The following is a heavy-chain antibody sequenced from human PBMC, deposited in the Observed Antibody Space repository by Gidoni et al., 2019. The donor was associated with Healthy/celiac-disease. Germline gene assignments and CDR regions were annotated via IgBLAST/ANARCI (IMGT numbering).Heavy chain of an antibody. CDR3: ARAHRQLLHNWFDP. J-gene: IGHJ5*02. D-gene: IGHD2-2*01. V-gene: IGHV1-18*01. Sequence: QVQLVQSGAEVKKPGDSVKVYGKASGYTCTSYGISWVRQAPGQGLEWMGWISAYNVNTNYAQKLQGRVTMTTATSTSTAYMELRSLRSDDTAVYYCARAHRQLLHNWFDPWGQGPLVTVSS. CDR1: GYTCTSYG. CDR2: ISAYNVNT.